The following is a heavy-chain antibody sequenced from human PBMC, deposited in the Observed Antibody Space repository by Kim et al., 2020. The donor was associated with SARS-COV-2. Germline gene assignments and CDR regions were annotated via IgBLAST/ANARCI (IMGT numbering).Heavy chain of an antibody. CDR3: ASPTRGRFLEWGFDP. Sequence: ASVKVSCKASGYTFTSYAMHWVRQAPGQRLEWMGWINAGNGNTKYSQKFQGRVTITRDTSASTAYMELSSLRSEDTAVYYCASPTRGRFLEWGFDPWGQGTLVTVSS. CDR1: GYTFTSYA. V-gene: IGHV1-3*01. D-gene: IGHD3-3*01. CDR2: INAGNGNT. J-gene: IGHJ5*02.